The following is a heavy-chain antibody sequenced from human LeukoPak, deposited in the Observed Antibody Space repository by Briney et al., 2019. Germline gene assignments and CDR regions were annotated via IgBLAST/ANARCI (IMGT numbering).Heavy chain of an antibody. J-gene: IGHJ6*02. CDR2: ISGSGGST. Sequence: GGSLRLSCAASGFTFSSYAMSWVRQAPGKGLEWVSAISGSGGSTYYADSVKGRFTISRDNSKNTLYLQMNSLRAEDTAVYYGAKGSGRLWCGGLLSYGMDVWGQGTTVTVSS. D-gene: IGHD3-10*01. V-gene: IGHV3-23*01. CDR1: GFTFSSYA. CDR3: AKGSGRLWCGGLLSYGMDV.